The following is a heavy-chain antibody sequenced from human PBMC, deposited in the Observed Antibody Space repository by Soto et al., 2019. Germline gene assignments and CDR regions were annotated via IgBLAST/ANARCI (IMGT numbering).Heavy chain of an antibody. CDR3: ARDLAGTARFDY. V-gene: IGHV1-46*01. CDR1: GYTFTSYH. J-gene: IGHJ4*02. D-gene: IGHD1-1*01. Sequence: ASVKVSCKASGYTFTSYHMHWVRQAPGQGLEWMGIINPSGGSTSYAQKFQGRVTMTRDTSTSTVYMELSSLRSEDTAVYYCARDLAGTARFDYWGQGTLVTVSS. CDR2: INPSGGST.